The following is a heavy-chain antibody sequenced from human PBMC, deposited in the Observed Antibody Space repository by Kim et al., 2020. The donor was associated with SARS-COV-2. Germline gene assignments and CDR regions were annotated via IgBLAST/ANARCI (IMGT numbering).Heavy chain of an antibody. J-gene: IGHJ4*02. V-gene: IGHV4-59*11. D-gene: IGHD6-19*01. CDR3: ARLHDSGLADQ. CDR2: IYDTLAS. CDR1: VGSISGLY. Sequence: SETLSLTCSVSVGSISGLYVTWSRQSPGERLELVWYIYDTLASIYNPSLESRLTMTIDTSKNQCSRRLSNVAAADTAVYYCARLHDSGLADQWGQGTLVIVSS.